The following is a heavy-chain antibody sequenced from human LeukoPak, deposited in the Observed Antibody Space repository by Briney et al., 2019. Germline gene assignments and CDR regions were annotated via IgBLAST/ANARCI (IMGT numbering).Heavy chain of an antibody. CDR2: ISADNGNT. Sequence: ASVKVSCKASGYPFNSYGISWVRQAPGQGLEWMGWISADNGNTNYAQKLQGRVTMTTDTSTSTAYMELRSLRSDDTAVYYCARRKGSIAVAGYWGQGTLVTVSS. V-gene: IGHV1-18*01. CDR3: ARRKGSIAVAGY. D-gene: IGHD6-19*01. J-gene: IGHJ4*02. CDR1: GYPFNSYG.